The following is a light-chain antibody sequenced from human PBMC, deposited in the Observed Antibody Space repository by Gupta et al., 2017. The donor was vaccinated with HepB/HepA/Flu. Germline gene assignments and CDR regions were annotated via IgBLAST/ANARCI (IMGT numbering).Light chain of an antibody. CDR3: GTWDSSLSAAV. V-gene: IGLV1-51*02. Sequence: QSVLTQPPSVSAALGQKVPISCSGSSTNIGNNYVSWYQQLPGSAPKLLIYEDNKRPSGIPDRFSGSKSGTSATLGITVLQTGDEADYYCGTWDSSLSAAVFGGGTELTVL. CDR2: EDN. J-gene: IGLJ2*01. CDR1: STNIGNNY.